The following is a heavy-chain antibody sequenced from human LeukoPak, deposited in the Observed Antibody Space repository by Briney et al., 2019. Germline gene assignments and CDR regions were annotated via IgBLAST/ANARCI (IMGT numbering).Heavy chain of an antibody. Sequence: VKVSCKASGYTFTSYAMHWVRQAPGQGLEWMGWITPSGGTNYPQKFQGRVAITRDTSITTAYMDLSRLTSDDTAVYYCARDRYGDGFAHFDYWGQGALVTVAS. CDR2: ITPSGGT. V-gene: IGHV1-2*02. D-gene: IGHD5-24*01. J-gene: IGHJ4*02. CDR1: GYTFTSYA. CDR3: ARDRYGDGFAHFDY.